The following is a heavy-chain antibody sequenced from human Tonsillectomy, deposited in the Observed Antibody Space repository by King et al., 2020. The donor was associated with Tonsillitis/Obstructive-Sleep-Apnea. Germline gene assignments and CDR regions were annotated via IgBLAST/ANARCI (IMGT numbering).Heavy chain of an antibody. D-gene: IGHD6-13*01. V-gene: IGHV4-4*07. CDR1: GGSISSYY. Sequence: VQLQESGPGLVKPSETLSLTCTVSGGSISSYYWSWIRQPAGKGLEWIGLIDTSGNTNYNPSLKTRVTMSVDTSKNQFSLKLSSETAADTAVYYCARDLSSSPYNWFDPWGQGILVTVSS. J-gene: IGHJ5*02. CDR3: ARDLSSSPYNWFDP. CDR2: IDTSGNT.